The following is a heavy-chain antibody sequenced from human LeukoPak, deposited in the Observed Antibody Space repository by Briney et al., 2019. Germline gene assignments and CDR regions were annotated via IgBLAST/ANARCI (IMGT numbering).Heavy chain of an antibody. Sequence: PGGSLRLSCAASGXTFNTYSMNWVRQAPGKGLEWVSSISSSSSHIYYADSVKGRFTISRDNAKNSLYLQMNSLRAEDTAVYYCARDASGSYPLYFDYWGQGTLVTVSS. J-gene: IGHJ4*02. V-gene: IGHV3-21*01. CDR1: GXTFNTYS. CDR2: ISSSSSHI. CDR3: ARDASGSYPLYFDY. D-gene: IGHD3-10*01.